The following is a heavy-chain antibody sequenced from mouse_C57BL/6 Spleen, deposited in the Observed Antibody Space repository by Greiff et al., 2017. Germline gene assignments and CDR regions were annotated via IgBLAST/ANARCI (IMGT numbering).Heavy chain of an antibody. Sequence: QVQLQQPGAELVKPGASVKLSCKASGYTFTSYWMQWVKQRPGQGLEWIGEIDPSDSYTNSNQKFKGKATLTVDTSSSTAYMQLRSLTSEDSAVYYCARRGVTTDYWGQGTTLTVSS. CDR2: IDPSDSYT. J-gene: IGHJ2*01. D-gene: IGHD2-2*01. V-gene: IGHV1-50*01. CDR1: GYTFTSYW. CDR3: ARRGVTTDY.